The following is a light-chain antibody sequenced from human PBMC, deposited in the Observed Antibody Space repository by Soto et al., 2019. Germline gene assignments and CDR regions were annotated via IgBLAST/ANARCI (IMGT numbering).Light chain of an antibody. CDR3: QTYHTYLSGSNVV. Sequence: QSVLTQPPSVSGAPGQRVTISCTGDNSNIGAGYDVHWYQQVPGTAPKLLIYRNSDRPSGVPDRFSGSKSGTSASLAITGLQAEDEADYYCQTYHTYLSGSNVVFGGGTKVTVL. J-gene: IGLJ2*01. CDR1: NSNIGAGYD. V-gene: IGLV1-40*01. CDR2: RNS.